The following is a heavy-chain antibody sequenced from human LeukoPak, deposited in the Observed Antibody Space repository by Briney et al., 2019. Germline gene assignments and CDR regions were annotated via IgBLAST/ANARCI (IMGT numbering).Heavy chain of an antibody. CDR1: GFTVSSNY. CDR3: ARRAVAGFGFW. D-gene: IGHD6-19*01. Sequence: GGSLRLSCAASGFTVSSNYMSWARQAPGKGLEWVSVIYSGGSTYYADSVKGRFTISRHNSKNTLYLQMNSLRAEDTAVYYCARRAVAGFGFWWGQGTLVTVSS. J-gene: IGHJ4*02. CDR2: IYSGGST. V-gene: IGHV3-53*04.